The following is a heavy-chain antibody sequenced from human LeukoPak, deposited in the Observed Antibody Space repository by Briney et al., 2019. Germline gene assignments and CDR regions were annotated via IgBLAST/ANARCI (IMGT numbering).Heavy chain of an antibody. J-gene: IGHJ3*02. CDR1: GGSISSYY. D-gene: IGHD6-19*01. Sequence: SETLSLTCTISGGSISSYYWSWIRQPAGKGLEWIGRIYTSGSTNYNPSLKSRVTMSVDTSKNQFSLKLSSVTAADTAVYYCAREWLVSDAFDIWGQGTMVTVSS. V-gene: IGHV4-4*07. CDR2: IYTSGST. CDR3: AREWLVSDAFDI.